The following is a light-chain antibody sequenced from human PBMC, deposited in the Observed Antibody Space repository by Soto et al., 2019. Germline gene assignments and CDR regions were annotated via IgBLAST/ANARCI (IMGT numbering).Light chain of an antibody. V-gene: IGKV3-11*01. CDR3: QQRSNWPPVT. CDR1: QSVGYH. CDR2: DAS. J-gene: IGKJ4*01. Sequence: EVVLTQSPGTLSLSPGERTTLSCRASQSVGYHLAWYQQKPGQAPRLLIYDASNRATGIPARFSGSGSGTDFTLAISSLEPEDFAVYYCQQRSNWPPVTFGGGTKVDIK.